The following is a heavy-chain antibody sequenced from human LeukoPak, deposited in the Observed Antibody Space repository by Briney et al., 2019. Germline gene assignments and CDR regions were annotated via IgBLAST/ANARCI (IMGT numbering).Heavy chain of an antibody. CDR2: SGST. Sequence: SETLSLTCIVSGGSISSGSDYWGWIRQPPGKGLEWIGSGSTYYNPSLKSRVTISVDTSKNQFSLKLSSVTAADTAVYYCARVGYSNPSDPWGQGTLVTVSS. D-gene: IGHD5-12*01. CDR1: GGSISSGSDY. J-gene: IGHJ5*02. V-gene: IGHV4-39*07. CDR3: ARVGYSNPSDP.